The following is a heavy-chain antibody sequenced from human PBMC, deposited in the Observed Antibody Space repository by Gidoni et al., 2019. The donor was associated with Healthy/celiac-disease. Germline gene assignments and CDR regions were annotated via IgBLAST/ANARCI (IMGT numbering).Heavy chain of an antibody. J-gene: IGHJ4*02. CDR3: AKGENYYGSGTDYFDY. CDR2: ISGSGGST. Sequence: EVQLLESGGGLVQPGGSLRLSCAASGFTFSSYAMRWVRQAPGKGLEWVSAISGSGGSTYYADSVKGRFTISRDNSKNTLYLQMNSLRAEDTAGYYCAKGENYYGSGTDYFDYWGQGTLVTVSS. CDR1: GFTFSSYA. D-gene: IGHD3-10*01. V-gene: IGHV3-23*01.